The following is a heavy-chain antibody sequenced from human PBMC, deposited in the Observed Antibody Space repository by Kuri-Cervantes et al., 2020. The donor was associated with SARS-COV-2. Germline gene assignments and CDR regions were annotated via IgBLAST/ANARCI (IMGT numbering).Heavy chain of an antibody. V-gene: IGHV3-30*02. D-gene: IGHD6-13*01. Sequence: GGSLRLSCAASGFTFSHFGMFWVRQAPGKGLEWVAFIRYDGNYKTYADAVKGRFTISRDNSKNTLYLQMNSLRAEDTAVYYCARDPRGQLGNYYYYYYMDVWGKGTTVTVSS. CDR2: IRYDGNYK. CDR3: ARDPRGQLGNYYYYYYMDV. CDR1: GFTFSHFG. J-gene: IGHJ6*03.